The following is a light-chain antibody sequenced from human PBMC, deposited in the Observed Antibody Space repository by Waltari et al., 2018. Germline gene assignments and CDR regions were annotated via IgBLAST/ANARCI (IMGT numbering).Light chain of an antibody. Sequence: QSALTQPASVSGSPGQSITISCPGTSSDVGGSHYVSWYQQHPGKVPKLMIYDVSNRPSGVSNRFSGSKSGNTASLTISGLQAEDEADYYCSSYTSSSTRVFGGGTKLTVL. CDR1: SSDVGGSHY. CDR2: DVS. CDR3: SSYTSSSTRV. J-gene: IGLJ3*02. V-gene: IGLV2-14*03.